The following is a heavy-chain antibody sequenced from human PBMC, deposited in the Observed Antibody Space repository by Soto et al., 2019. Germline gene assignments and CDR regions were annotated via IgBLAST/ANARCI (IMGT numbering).Heavy chain of an antibody. Sequence: EVQLVQSGAEVKKPGESLKISCKGSGYSFTNYWIGWVRQMPGRGLEWMGIIYPGDSDTRYVPSFQGQVTISADKSISTAYLQWSSPKASDTAMYYCSRAMVRGKNYYGVDVWGQGTTVTVSS. CDR3: SRAMVRGKNYYGVDV. J-gene: IGHJ6*02. D-gene: IGHD3-10*01. CDR2: IYPGDSDT. V-gene: IGHV5-51*03. CDR1: GYSFTNYW.